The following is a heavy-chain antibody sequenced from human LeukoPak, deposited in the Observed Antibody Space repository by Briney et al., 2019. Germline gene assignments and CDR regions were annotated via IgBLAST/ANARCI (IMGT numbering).Heavy chain of an antibody. CDR3: ARERPSSSWPPIYFDY. D-gene: IGHD6-13*01. CDR2: IWYDGSNK. V-gene: IGHV3-33*01. CDR1: GFTFSSYG. Sequence: GRSLRLSCAASGFTFSSYGMHWVRQAPGKGLEWVAVIWYDGSNKYYADSVKGRFTISRDNSKNTLYLQMNSLRAEDTAVYYCARERPSSSWPPIYFDYWGQGTLVTVSS. J-gene: IGHJ4*02.